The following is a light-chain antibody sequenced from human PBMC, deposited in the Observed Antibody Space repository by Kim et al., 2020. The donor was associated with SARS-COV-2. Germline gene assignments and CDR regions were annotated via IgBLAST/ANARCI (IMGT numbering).Light chain of an antibody. V-gene: IGKV3-15*01. Sequence: VSPGERATLSCRASLSVSSNLAWDQQKPGQAPRLLVYGASSRATGVPARFSGSASGTELTLTISSLQSEDFAVYYCQQYNDWPQTFGQGTKVDIK. J-gene: IGKJ1*01. CDR2: GAS. CDR1: LSVSSN. CDR3: QQYNDWPQT.